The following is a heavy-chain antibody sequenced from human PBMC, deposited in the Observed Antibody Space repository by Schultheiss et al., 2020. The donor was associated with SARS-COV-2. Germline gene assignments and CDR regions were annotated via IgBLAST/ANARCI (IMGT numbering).Heavy chain of an antibody. CDR3: ARSGPYYYGSGSYSY. CDR2: IYHSGST. CDR1: GGSISSSNW. V-gene: IGHV4-4*02. J-gene: IGHJ4*02. Sequence: SETLSLTCAVSGGSISSSNWWSWVRQPPGKGLEWIGEIYHSGSTNYNPSLKSRVTISVDTSKNQFSLKLSSVTAADTAVYYCARSGPYYYGSGSYSYWGQGTLVTVSS. D-gene: IGHD3-10*01.